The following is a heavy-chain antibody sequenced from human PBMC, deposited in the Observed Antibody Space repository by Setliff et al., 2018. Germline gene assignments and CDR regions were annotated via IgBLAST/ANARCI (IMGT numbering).Heavy chain of an antibody. D-gene: IGHD1-26*01. V-gene: IGHV5-51*01. Sequence: GESLKISCQASGYSFSTFWIGWVRQMPGKGLEWMGVIWPDDSDTTYSPPFRGEVTISADKSVNTAYLQWDSLRASDTAIYYCARVGPLTDDAFDIWGQGTMVTVSS. J-gene: IGHJ3*02. CDR2: IWPDDSDT. CDR3: ARVGPLTDDAFDI. CDR1: GYSFSTFW.